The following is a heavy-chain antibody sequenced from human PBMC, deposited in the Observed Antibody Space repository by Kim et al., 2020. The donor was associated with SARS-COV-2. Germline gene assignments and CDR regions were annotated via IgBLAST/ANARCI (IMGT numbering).Heavy chain of an antibody. CDR1: GDSVRRPNHY. D-gene: IGHD3-9*01. Sequence: SETLSLTCSVSGDSVRRPNHYWGWVRQTPGGGLQWIGHAHSDGSTKLNPSLRGRVTISVDTSKNQVSLVLNSLPAEDTAVYFCVRVNLDGMGLTEGDHFRGLDAWGQGITVSVSS. CDR2: AHSDGST. J-gene: IGHJ6*02. V-gene: IGHV4-61*01. CDR3: VRVNLDGMGLTEGDHFRGLDA.